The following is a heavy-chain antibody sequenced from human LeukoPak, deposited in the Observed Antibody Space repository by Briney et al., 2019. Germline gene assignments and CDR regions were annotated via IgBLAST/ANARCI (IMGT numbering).Heavy chain of an antibody. CDR2: IYYSGST. D-gene: IGHD3-3*01. Sequence: SETLSLTCTVSGGSISSSSYYWGWIRQPPGKGLEWIGSIYYSGSTYYNPSLKSRVTISVDTSKNQFSLKLSSVTAADTAVYYCARAITIRDMDVWGKGSLVTVSS. CDR3: ARAITIRDMDV. V-gene: IGHV4-39*01. J-gene: IGHJ6*03. CDR1: GGSISSSSYY.